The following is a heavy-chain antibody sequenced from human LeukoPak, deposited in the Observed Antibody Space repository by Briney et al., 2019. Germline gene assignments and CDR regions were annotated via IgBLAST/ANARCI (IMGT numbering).Heavy chain of an antibody. CDR3: ARDRTPRGFLEWLPNDAFDI. J-gene: IGHJ3*02. Sequence: ASVNVSCKASGYTFTSDYIHWVRQAPGQGLEWMGIINPSGGSTSYAQRFQGRVTMTRDTSTSTVYMELSSLRSEDTAVYYCARDRTPRGFLEWLPNDAFDIWGQGTMVTVSS. CDR1: GYTFTSDY. CDR2: INPSGGST. V-gene: IGHV1-46*01. D-gene: IGHD3-3*01.